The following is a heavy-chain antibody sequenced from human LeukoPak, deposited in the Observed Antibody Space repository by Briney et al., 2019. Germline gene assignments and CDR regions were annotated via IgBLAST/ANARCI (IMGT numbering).Heavy chain of an antibody. CDR1: GGSIRSYY. D-gene: IGHD3-10*01. CDR2: IYSSGST. V-gene: IGHV4-59*04. Sequence: SETLSLTCTVSGGSIRSYYWSWIRQSPGKGLDWIGYIYSSGSTYYNPSLMSRVTISVDTSRRQFSLKLSSVTAADTAVYYCARLGGSGDTFDIWDQGTMVTVSS. J-gene: IGHJ3*02. CDR3: ARLGGSGDTFDI.